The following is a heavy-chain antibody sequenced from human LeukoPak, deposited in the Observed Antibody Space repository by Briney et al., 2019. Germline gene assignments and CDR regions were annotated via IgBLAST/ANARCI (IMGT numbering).Heavy chain of an antibody. Sequence: ASVKVSCKTSGGTLSRYAISWVRQAPGQGLEWMGEIIPIFGTANYAQKFQGRVTITADESTSTAYMKLSSLRSEDTAVYYCARVVTPRYCSTPICYWKGWFDPWGQGALVTVSS. CDR3: ARVVTPRYCSTPICYWKGWFDP. D-gene: IGHD2-2*01. CDR1: GGTLSRYA. J-gene: IGHJ5*02. CDR2: IIPIFGTA. V-gene: IGHV1-69*13.